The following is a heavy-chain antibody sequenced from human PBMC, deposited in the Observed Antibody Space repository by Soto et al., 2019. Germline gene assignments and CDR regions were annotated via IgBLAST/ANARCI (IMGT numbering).Heavy chain of an antibody. D-gene: IGHD6-13*01. CDR1: GFTFSSYD. J-gene: IGHJ6*02. CDR2: IGTAGDT. Sequence: SGGSLRLSCAASGFTFSSYDMHWVRQATGKGLEWVSAIGTAGDTYYPGSVKGRFTISRENAKNSLYLQMNSLRAGDTAVYYCARGEYSSSWYVGKVTYGMDVWGQGTTVTVSS. CDR3: ARGEYSSSWYVGKVTYGMDV. V-gene: IGHV3-13*04.